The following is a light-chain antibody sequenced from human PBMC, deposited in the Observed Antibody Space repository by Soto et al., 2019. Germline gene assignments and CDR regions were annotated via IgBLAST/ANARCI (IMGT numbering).Light chain of an antibody. Sequence: MTQSPSTLSVSPGETATLSCRASQSVCGNLSWYQQKPGTAPKLLIYDASILQSGVPSRFSGSGSGTEFTLTVSSLQPHDFATYYCQQFDNSPSTFGQGTKVDI. CDR2: DAS. V-gene: IGKV1-5*01. CDR3: QQFDNSPST. J-gene: IGKJ1*01. CDR1: QSVCGN.